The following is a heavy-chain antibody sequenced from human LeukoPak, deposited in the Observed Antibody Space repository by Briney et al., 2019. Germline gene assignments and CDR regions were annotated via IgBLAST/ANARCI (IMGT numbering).Heavy chain of an antibody. CDR3: AKDGFIGYCSSTSCYSLSL. Sequence: PGASLRLSCAASGFTFSSYAMSWVRQAPGKGLEWVSAISGSGGSTYYADSVKGRFTISRDNSKNTLYLQMNSLRAEDTAVYYCAKDGFIGYCSSTSCYSLSLWGQGTLVTVSS. CDR1: GFTFSSYA. V-gene: IGHV3-23*01. J-gene: IGHJ4*02. D-gene: IGHD2-2*02. CDR2: ISGSGGST.